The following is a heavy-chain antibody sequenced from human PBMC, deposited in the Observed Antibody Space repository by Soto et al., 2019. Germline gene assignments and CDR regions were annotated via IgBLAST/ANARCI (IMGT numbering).Heavy chain of an antibody. CDR1: GGTFRSYT. CDR3: ASATYDILTGRRSDYFDY. V-gene: IGHV1-69*02. D-gene: IGHD3-9*01. CDR2: IVPILGIA. J-gene: IGHJ4*02. Sequence: ASVKVSCKSSGGTFRSYTISWVRQAPGQGLEWMGRIVPILGIANYAQKFQGRVTITADKSTSTAYMELSSLRSEDTAVYYCASATYDILTGRRSDYFDYWGQGTLVTVSS.